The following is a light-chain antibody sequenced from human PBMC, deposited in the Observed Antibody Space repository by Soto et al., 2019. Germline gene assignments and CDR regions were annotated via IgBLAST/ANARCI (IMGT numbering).Light chain of an antibody. J-gene: IGKJ1*01. CDR2: GAS. CDR3: QQYNNWPPWT. V-gene: IGKV3D-7*01. CDR1: QTVSSGY. Sequence: EIVMTQSPATLSLSPGEIATLSCRASQTVSSGYLSWYQQKPGQAPRLLIYGASTRATGIPTRFSGSGSGTEFTLTISSLQSEDFAVYYCQQYNNWPPWTFGQGTKV.